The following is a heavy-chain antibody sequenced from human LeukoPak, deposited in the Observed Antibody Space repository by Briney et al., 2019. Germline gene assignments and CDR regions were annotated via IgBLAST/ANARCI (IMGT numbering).Heavy chain of an antibody. D-gene: IGHD3-10*01. CDR1: NGSISSVGYY. V-gene: IGHV4-31*01. Sequence: PSETLSLTCTASNGSISSVGYYWSWIRQNPGKGLEFIGYIYHSGSTYYNPSLKRPITISMDTSENQFSLRLTAVTAADSAIYYCARTPSRTRVFDYWGQGTLVTVSS. J-gene: IGHJ4*02. CDR2: IYHSGST. CDR3: ARTPSRTRVFDY.